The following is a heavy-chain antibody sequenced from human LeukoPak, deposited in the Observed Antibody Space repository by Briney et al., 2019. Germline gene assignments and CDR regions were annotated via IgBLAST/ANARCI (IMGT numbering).Heavy chain of an antibody. CDR2: IIPIFGTA. CDR3: ARDVGGYCSSTSCLYFDY. V-gene: IGHV1-69*05. D-gene: IGHD2-2*01. CDR1: GYTFTSYG. Sequence: GASVKVSCKASGYTFTSYGISWVRQAPGQGLEWMGGIIPIFGTANYAQKFQGRVTITTDESTSTAYMELSSLRSEDTAVYYCARDVGGYCSSTSCLYFDYWGQGTLVTVSS. J-gene: IGHJ4*02.